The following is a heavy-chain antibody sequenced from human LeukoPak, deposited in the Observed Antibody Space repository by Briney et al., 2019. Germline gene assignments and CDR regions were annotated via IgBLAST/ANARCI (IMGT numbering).Heavy chain of an antibody. D-gene: IGHD3-3*01. CDR3: ARVTRGTRITIFGVGNYYYYYGMDV. Sequence: PGGSLRLSCAASGFTFSSYWMSWVHQAPGKGPEWVANIKQDGSEKYYVDSVKGRFTISRDNAKNSLYLQMNSLRAEDTGVYYCARVTRGTRITIFGVGNYYYYYGMDVWGQGTTVTVSS. CDR2: IKQDGSEK. V-gene: IGHV3-7*03. CDR1: GFTFSSYW. J-gene: IGHJ6*02.